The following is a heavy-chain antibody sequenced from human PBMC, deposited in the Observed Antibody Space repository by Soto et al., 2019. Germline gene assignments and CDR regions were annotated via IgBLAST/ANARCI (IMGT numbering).Heavy chain of an antibody. V-gene: IGHV3-33*01. CDR1: GFTFSSYG. CDR3: ARDYTGTPLYYFDY. D-gene: IGHD1-1*01. J-gene: IGHJ4*02. CDR2: IWYDGSNK. Sequence: GGSLRLSCAASGFTFSSYGMHWVRQAPGKGLEWVAVIWYDGSNKYYADSVKGRFTISRDNSKNTLYLQMNSLRAEDTAVYYCARDYTGTPLYYFDYWGQGTLVTVSS.